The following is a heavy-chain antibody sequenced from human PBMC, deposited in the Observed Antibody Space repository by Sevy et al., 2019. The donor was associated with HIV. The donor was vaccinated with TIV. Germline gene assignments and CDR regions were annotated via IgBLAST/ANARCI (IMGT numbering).Heavy chain of an antibody. J-gene: IGHJ4*02. CDR2: INLDSGGT. Sequence: ASVKVSCKAPGHTFSGYYMHWVRQAPGQGPEWMGWINLDSGGTNYAQIFQGRVTMTRDTSISTAYLELSRLRSDDTAVYYCASEVTLRFDYXGQGTQVTVSS. CDR3: ASEVTLRFDY. CDR1: GHTFSGYY. D-gene: IGHD2-21*02. V-gene: IGHV1-2*02.